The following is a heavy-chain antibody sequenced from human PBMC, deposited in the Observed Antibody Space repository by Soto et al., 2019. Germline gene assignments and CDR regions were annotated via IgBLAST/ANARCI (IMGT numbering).Heavy chain of an antibody. CDR3: TSDASRDSSARGWFDP. CDR2: ISSNSAYI. CDR1: GFTFRSFT. Sequence: GGSLRLSCAASGFTFRSFTMNWVRQAPGKGLEWVSIISSNSAYIYYTDALRGRFTISRDNAKNSLHLQMNSLSAEDTAVYYCTSDASRDSSARGWFDPWGPGTLVTVSS. D-gene: IGHD6-13*01. J-gene: IGHJ5*02. V-gene: IGHV3-21*01.